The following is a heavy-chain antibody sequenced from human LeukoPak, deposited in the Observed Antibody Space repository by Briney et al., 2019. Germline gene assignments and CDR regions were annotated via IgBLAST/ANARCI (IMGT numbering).Heavy chain of an antibody. CDR3: AKESFHYYDSSGYYFDY. CDR2: ISYDGSNK. D-gene: IGHD3-22*01. J-gene: IGHJ4*02. CDR1: GYTFTSYG. Sequence: SCKASGYTFTSYGMHWVRQAPGKGLEWVAVISYDGSNKYYADSVKGRFTISRDNSKNTLYLQMNSLRAEDTAVYYCAKESFHYYDSSGYYFDYWGQGTLVTVSS. V-gene: IGHV3-30*18.